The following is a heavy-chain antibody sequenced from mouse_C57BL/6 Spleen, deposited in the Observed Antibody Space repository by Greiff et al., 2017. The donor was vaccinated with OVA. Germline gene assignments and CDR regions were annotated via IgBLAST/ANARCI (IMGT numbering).Heavy chain of an antibody. D-gene: IGHD1-1*02. CDR2: IYPGDGDT. J-gene: IGHJ3*01. V-gene: IGHV1-82*01. CDR3: ARTGGSPFAY. CDR1: GYAFSSSW. Sequence: QVQLQQSGPELVKPGASVKISCKASGYAFSSSWMNWVKQRPGKGLEWIGRIYPGDGDTNYNGKFKGKATLTADKSSSTAYMQLSSLASADSAVYFCARTGGSPFAYWGQGTLVTVSA.